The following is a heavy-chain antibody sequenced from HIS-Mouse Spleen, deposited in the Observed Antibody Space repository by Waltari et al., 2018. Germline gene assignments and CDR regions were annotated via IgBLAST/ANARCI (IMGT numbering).Heavy chain of an antibody. Sequence: QVQLVQSGAEVKKPGASVKVSCKASGYTFTGQFMHWVRTAPGQGLEWMGWINPNSGGTNYAQKFQGRVTMTRDTSISTAYMELSRLRSDDTAVYYCAREPLRDGYNSYYYYGMDVWGQGTTVTVSS. CDR3: AREPLRDGYNSYYYYGMDV. CDR2: INPNSGGT. J-gene: IGHJ6*02. CDR1: GYTFTGQF. D-gene: IGHD5-12*01. V-gene: IGHV1-2*02.